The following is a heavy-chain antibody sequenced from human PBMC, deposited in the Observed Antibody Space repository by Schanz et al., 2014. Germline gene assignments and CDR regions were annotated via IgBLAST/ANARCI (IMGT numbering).Heavy chain of an antibody. CDR3: VRVPSRDVSFDL. V-gene: IGHV1-69*04. CDR1: GGTFSSFG. D-gene: IGHD3-16*01. Sequence: VQLEQSGAEVKKPGSSVKVSCKASGGTFSSFGINWVRQAPGQGLEWMGRIIPILGIANYAQKVRDRVIFTTDTSANTAYMELRSLRSDDTAHYYCVRVPSRDVSFDLWGRGTLVTVSS. CDR2: IIPILGIA. J-gene: IGHJ2*01.